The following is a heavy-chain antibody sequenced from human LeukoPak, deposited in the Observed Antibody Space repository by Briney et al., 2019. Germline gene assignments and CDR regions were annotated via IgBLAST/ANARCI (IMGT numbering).Heavy chain of an antibody. D-gene: IGHD3-16*01. V-gene: IGHV3-48*01. Sequence: GGSLRLSCAASGFTLSGYSMNWVRQTPGKGLEWLSYISSSSGTIYSADSVKGRFTISRDNAKNSLYLQMNSLRAEDTAVYYCARRGWGGSGFDYWGQGTLVTVSS. J-gene: IGHJ4*02. CDR3: ARRGWGGSGFDY. CDR2: ISSSSGTI. CDR1: GFTLSGYS.